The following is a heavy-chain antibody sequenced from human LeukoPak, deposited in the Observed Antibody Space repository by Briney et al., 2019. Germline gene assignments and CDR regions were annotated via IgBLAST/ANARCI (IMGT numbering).Heavy chain of an antibody. CDR1: GGSISSHF. Sequence: PSETLSLTCTVSGGSISSHFWSWIRQPAGKGLEWIGRIYTSGSTNYNPSLKSRVTMSVDTSKNQFSLKLTSVTAADTAVYYCARDVPTAVAGAFDIWGQGTMVTVSS. CDR2: IYTSGST. D-gene: IGHD6-19*01. CDR3: ARDVPTAVAGAFDI. V-gene: IGHV4-4*07. J-gene: IGHJ3*02.